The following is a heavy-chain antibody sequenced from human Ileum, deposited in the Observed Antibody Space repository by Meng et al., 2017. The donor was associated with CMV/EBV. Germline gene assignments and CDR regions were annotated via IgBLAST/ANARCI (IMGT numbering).Heavy chain of an antibody. D-gene: IGHD7-27*01. V-gene: IGHV1-18*04. CDR3: ARDVWGFDY. Sequence: QVHLLQSGAAVKKPGASVKISCKTSGYTFTDHNIGWVRQAPGQGLEWVGWISLGNGQTVYGHKVQGRVTMTTDTSTSTAYMELRSLRSDDTAMYYCARDVWGFDYWGQGTLVTVSS. J-gene: IGHJ4*02. CDR1: GYTFTDHN. CDR2: ISLGNGQT.